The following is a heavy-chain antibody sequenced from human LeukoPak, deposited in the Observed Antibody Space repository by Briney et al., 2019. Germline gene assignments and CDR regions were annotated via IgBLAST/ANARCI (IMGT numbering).Heavy chain of an antibody. CDR2: IYYSGST. V-gene: IGHV4-30-4*01. CDR1: GGSISSGDYY. Sequence: PSETLSLTCTVSGGSISSGDYYWSWIRRPPGKGLEWIGYIYYSGSTYYNPSLKSRVTISVDTSKNQFSLKLSSVTAADTAVYYCARVDYGALGGSFDYWGQGTLVTVSS. D-gene: IGHD4-17*01. CDR3: ARVDYGALGGSFDY. J-gene: IGHJ4*02.